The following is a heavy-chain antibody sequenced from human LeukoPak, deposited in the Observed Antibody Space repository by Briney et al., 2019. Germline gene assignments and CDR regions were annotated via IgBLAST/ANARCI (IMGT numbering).Heavy chain of an antibody. Sequence: GGSLRLSCAASGFTFSNYAMSWVRQAPGKGLEWVSGINGNGGSTYYAGSVKGRFTISRDNSKNTLYLQMNSLRAEDTAVYYCARDRGNYVIEAFDIWGQGTMVTVSS. V-gene: IGHV3-23*01. CDR2: INGNGGST. D-gene: IGHD4-11*01. CDR3: ARDRGNYVIEAFDI. CDR1: GFTFSNYA. J-gene: IGHJ3*02.